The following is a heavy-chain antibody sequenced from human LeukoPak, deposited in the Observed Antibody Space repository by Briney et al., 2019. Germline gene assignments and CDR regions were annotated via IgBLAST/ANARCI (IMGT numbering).Heavy chain of an antibody. CDR3: AREGLRYGDYGFDP. D-gene: IGHD4-17*01. CDR1: GGSISSYY. Sequence: PSETLSLTCTVSGGSISSYYWSWIRQPPGKGLEWIGYIYYSGSTNYNPSLKSRVTISVDTSKNQFSLKLSSVTAADTAVYYCAREGLRYGDYGFDPWGKGTLVTVSS. J-gene: IGHJ5*02. CDR2: IYYSGST. V-gene: IGHV4-59*01.